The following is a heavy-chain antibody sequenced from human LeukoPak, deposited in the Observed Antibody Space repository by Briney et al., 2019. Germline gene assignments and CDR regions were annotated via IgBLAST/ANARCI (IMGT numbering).Heavy chain of an antibody. D-gene: IGHD5-18*01. V-gene: IGHV4-34*01. CDR3: ARAQLWCLFDP. Sequence: SETLSLTCAVYGGSFSGYYWSWIRQPPGKGLEWIGEINRSGSTNYNPSLKSRVTISVDTSKNQFSLRLSSVTAADTAVYYCARAQLWCLFDPWGQGTLVTVSS. CDR2: INRSGST. J-gene: IGHJ5*02. CDR1: GGSFSGYY.